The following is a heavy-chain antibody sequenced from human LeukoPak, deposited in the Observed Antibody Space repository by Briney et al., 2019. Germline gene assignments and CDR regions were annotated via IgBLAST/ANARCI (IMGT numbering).Heavy chain of an antibody. J-gene: IGHJ1*01. CDR1: GDTFSYHS. D-gene: IGHD3/OR15-3a*01. CDR2: IIPHVGSP. V-gene: IGHV1-69*01. Sequence: ASVKVSCKTFGDTFSYHSISWVRQAPGQGLQWLGGIIPHVGSPRYTERLQDRITITADESTTTAYLELSSLRSDDTAVYYCARGGLVYDLLTGYYAPGLEYFHHWGQGSLVIVSS. CDR3: ARGGLVYDLLTGYYAPGLEYFHH.